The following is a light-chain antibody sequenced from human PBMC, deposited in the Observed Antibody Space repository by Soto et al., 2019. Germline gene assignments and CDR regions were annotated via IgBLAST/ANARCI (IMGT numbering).Light chain of an antibody. CDR1: SSDVGGYNH. V-gene: IGLV2-14*03. Sequence: QSVLTQPASVSGSPGQSITIFCTGTSSDVGGYNHVSWYQHYPGRAPKLIIYDVTNRPSGVSNRFSGSKSGNTASLTISGLQAEDEADYFCSSYTRSTIYVFGTGTKVTVL. CDR3: SSYTRSTIYV. J-gene: IGLJ1*01. CDR2: DVT.